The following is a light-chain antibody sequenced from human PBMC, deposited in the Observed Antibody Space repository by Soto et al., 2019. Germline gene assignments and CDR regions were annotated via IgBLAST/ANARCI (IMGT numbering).Light chain of an antibody. CDR2: EVT. Sequence: QSALTQPASVSGSPGQSITISCTGTSSDVGTYNYVSWYQHHPGKAPKLILYEVTNRPSGVSNRCSGTKSGNTASLTISGLRVDDEAYYYCTSYTSDTTPYVFGTGTKLTVL. J-gene: IGLJ1*01. CDR1: SSDVGTYNY. CDR3: TSYTSDTTPYV. V-gene: IGLV2-14*01.